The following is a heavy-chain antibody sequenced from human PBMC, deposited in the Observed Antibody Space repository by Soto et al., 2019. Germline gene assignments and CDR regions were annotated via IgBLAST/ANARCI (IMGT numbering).Heavy chain of an antibody. D-gene: IGHD4-17*01. V-gene: IGHV4-30-2*01. Sequence: PSETLSLTCAVSGGSISSGGYSWSWIRQPPGKGLEWIGYIYHSGSTYYNPSLKSRVTISVDRSKNQFSLKLSSVTAADTSVYYCARGALYGDYPTLFDYWGQGTLVTVSS. CDR2: IYHSGST. CDR1: GGSISSGGYS. J-gene: IGHJ4*02. CDR3: ARGALYGDYPTLFDY.